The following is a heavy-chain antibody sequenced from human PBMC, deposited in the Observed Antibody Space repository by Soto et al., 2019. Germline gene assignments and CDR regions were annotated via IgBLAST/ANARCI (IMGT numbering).Heavy chain of an antibody. CDR3: ARDAGFEHYFDY. J-gene: IGHJ4*02. Sequence: SVKVSCKASAGTFSSYTISWVRQAPGQGLEWMGRIIPILGIANYAQKFQGRVTITADKSTSTAYMELSSLRSEDTAVYYCARDAGFEHYFDYWGQGTLVTVSS. CDR1: AGTFSSYT. CDR2: IIPILGIA. D-gene: IGHD3-9*01. V-gene: IGHV1-69*04.